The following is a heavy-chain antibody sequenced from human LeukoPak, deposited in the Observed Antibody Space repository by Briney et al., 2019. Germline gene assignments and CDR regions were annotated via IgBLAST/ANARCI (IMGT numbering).Heavy chain of an antibody. V-gene: IGHV4-38-2*02. J-gene: IGHJ3*02. CDR3: ARDRKRDDYVWGSYHYHDAFDI. Sequence: PSETLSLTCTVSGHSISRGYYWGWIRQPPGKGLEWIGSTYHSGTTYYNPSLKSRVTISVDTSKNQFSLKLSSVTAADTAVYYCARDRKRDDYVWGSYHYHDAFDIWGQGTMVTVSS. D-gene: IGHD3-16*02. CDR2: TYHSGTT. CDR1: GHSISRGYY.